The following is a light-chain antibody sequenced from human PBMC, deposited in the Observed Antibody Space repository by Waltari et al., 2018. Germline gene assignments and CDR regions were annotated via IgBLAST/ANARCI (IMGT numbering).Light chain of an antibody. Sequence: DIVMTQSPDSLAVSLCERATINCKSSQSVLYSSNNKNYLAWYQPKPGQLPNLLIYWAATLVSVVPDRFSGSGSGTDFTLTISSLQAEDVAVYYCQQYYSTPPLTFGGGTKVEIK. V-gene: IGKV4-1*01. CDR3: QQYYSTPPLT. J-gene: IGKJ4*01. CDR1: QSVLYSSNNKNY. CDR2: WAA.